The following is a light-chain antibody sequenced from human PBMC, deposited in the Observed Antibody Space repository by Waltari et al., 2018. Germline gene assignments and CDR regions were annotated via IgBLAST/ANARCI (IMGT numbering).Light chain of an antibody. CDR3: AAWDDSLNLYV. CDR2: TNK. Sequence: QSVLTQPPSASGTLGQRVTNSCSGYTRNIGYNTGNWYQQLPRTAPKLLIYTNKQRPAGIPDRFSGSKSGTSASLAISGLQSDDEADYYCAAWDDSLNLYVFGTGTKLTVL. CDR1: TRNIGYNT. V-gene: IGLV1-44*01. J-gene: IGLJ1*01.